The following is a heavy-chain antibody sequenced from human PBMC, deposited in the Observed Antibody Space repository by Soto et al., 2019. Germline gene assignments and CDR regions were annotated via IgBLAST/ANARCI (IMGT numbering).Heavy chain of an antibody. V-gene: IGHV4-4*07. CDR2: IQHTGST. D-gene: IGHD3-16*01. Sequence: QVQLQESGPGLVKPSETLSLTCVVSGASIRSYHWSWIRQPAGKGLEWIGGIQHTGSTNYNASLKTRVTMSVDTSKSQISLKMTSVTAADTAVYFCAKDVSSRRWFDPWGQGILVIVSS. CDR1: GASIRSYH. J-gene: IGHJ5*02. CDR3: AKDVSSRRWFDP.